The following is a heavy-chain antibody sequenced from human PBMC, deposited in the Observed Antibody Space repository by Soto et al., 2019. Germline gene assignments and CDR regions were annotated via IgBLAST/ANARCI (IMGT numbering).Heavy chain of an antibody. V-gene: IGHV3-33*08. CDR2: MSYDGSDT. Sequence: GGSLRLSCVGSGFIFSNNGMHWVRQTPGKGLEWVAFMSYDGSDTFYADSVKGRFTISRDNAKTSLYLQMDSLRPEDTAIYYCAREGVTNYTDYYFDLWGHGALVTVSS. CDR1: GFIFSNNG. CDR3: AREGVTNYTDYYFDL. J-gene: IGHJ4*01. D-gene: IGHD4-4*01.